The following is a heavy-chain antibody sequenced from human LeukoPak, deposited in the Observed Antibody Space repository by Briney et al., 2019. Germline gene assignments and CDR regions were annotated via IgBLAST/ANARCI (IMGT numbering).Heavy chain of an antibody. J-gene: IGHJ6*03. CDR3: ARTGGSFYFYYYMDV. CDR1: GGSIRSSSYN. D-gene: IGHD1-26*01. V-gene: IGHV4-39*07. Sequence: PSETLSLTCTVSGGSIRSSSYNWGWIRQPPGKGLEWIGSIQYTGTTYYNPSLKSRVTISVDTSKNQFSLRLSSVTAADTALYYCARTGGSFYFYYYMDVWGKGTTVTVSS. CDR2: IQYTGTT.